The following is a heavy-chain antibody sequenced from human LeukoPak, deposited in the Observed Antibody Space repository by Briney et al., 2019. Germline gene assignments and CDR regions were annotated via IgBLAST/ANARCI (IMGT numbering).Heavy chain of an antibody. CDR1: GGSISSYY. CDR3: AGTYCGDDCLSKRVYYYYYMDV. D-gene: IGHD2-21*01. CDR2: IYYSGST. Sequence: PSETLSLTCTVSGGSISSYYWSWIRQPPGKGLEWIGYIYYSGSTNYNSSLKSRVSISVNTSKNQFSLKLSSVTAADTAVYYCAGTYCGDDCLSKRVYYYYYMDVWGKGTTVTVSS. V-gene: IGHV4-59*12. J-gene: IGHJ6*03.